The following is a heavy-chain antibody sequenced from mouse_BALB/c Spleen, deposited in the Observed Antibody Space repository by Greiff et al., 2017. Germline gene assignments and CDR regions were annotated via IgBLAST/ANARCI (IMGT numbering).Heavy chain of an antibody. D-gene: IGHD2-1*01. J-gene: IGHJ3*01. CDR1: GYTFTSYW. CDR3: TEDGNYSWFAY. V-gene: IGHV1-5*01. Sequence: VHVKQSGTVLARPGASVKMSCKASGYTFTSYWMHWVKQRPGQGLEWIGAIYPGNSDTSYNQKFKGKAKLTAVTSTSTAYMELSSLTNEDSAVYYCTEDGNYSWFAYWGQGTLVTVSA. CDR2: IYPGNSDT.